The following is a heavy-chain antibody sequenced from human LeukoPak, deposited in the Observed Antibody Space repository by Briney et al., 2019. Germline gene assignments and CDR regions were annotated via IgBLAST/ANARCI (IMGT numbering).Heavy chain of an antibody. D-gene: IGHD5-18*01. CDR2: IKQDGSEK. V-gene: IGHV3-7*01. Sequence: PGGSLRLSCAASGFTFSSYWMSWVRQAPGKGLEWVANIKQDGSEKYYVDSVKGRFTISRDNAKNSLYLQMNSLRAEDTAVYYCARERQYSYGYYYFDYWGQGTLVTVSS. CDR3: ARERQYSYGYYYFDY. J-gene: IGHJ4*02. CDR1: GFTFSSYW.